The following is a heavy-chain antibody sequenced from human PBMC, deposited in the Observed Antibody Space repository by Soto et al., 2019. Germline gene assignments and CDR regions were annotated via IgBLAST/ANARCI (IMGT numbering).Heavy chain of an antibody. J-gene: IGHJ4*02. Sequence: EVQLLESGGGLVQPGGSLRLSCAASGFTFSSYAMSWVRQAPGKGLEWVSALSGSGGSTYYADSVKGRFTISRDTSKNTLYLQMNSLRAEATAVYYCARRSSGWYFDYWGQGTLVTVSS. CDR3: ARRSSGWYFDY. V-gene: IGHV3-23*01. CDR2: LSGSGGST. D-gene: IGHD6-19*01. CDR1: GFTFSSYA.